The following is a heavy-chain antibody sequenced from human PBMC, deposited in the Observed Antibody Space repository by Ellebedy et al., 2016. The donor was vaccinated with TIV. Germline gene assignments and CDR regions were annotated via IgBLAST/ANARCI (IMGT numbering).Heavy chain of an antibody. CDR3: ARVNLERRVDY. D-gene: IGHD1-1*01. CDR2: IWYDGSNK. CDR1: GFTFSSYS. V-gene: IGHV3-33*08. Sequence: GESLKISCAASGFTFSSYSMNWVRQAPGKGLEWVAVIWYDGSNKYYADSVKGRFTISRDNSKNTLYLQMNSLRSDDTAVYYCARVNLERRVDYWGQGTLVTVSS. J-gene: IGHJ4*02.